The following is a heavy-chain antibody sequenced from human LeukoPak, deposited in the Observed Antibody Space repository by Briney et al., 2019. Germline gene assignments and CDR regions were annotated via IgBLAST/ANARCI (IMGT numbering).Heavy chain of an antibody. CDR3: ARGDYYGSGSYYNP. V-gene: IGHV3-66*02. Sequence: GGSLRLSCAASGFNISSIYMSWVRQAPGEGLEWVSLIYSGGSTYYADSVKGRFSVSRDNSKNTVYLQMNSLRVEDTAVYYCARGDYYGSGSYYNPWGQGTLVTVSS. CDR2: IYSGGST. D-gene: IGHD3-10*01. CDR1: GFNISSIY. J-gene: IGHJ5*02.